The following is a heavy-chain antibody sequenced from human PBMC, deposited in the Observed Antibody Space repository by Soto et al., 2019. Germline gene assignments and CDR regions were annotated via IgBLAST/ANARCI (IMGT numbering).Heavy chain of an antibody. V-gene: IGHV5-51*01. D-gene: IGHD5-18*01. Sequence: DVQLVQSGTEVKKPGESLKISCQSSGYNFPTYWIAWLRQMPGKGLEWVGVIYTGDSTATYSPSFQGQVTISVDKSINTAYLQWSGLKASDTAMYFCARRTTPMAFDLWGQGTLVTVSS. CDR2: IYTGDSTA. CDR3: ARRTTPMAFDL. CDR1: GYNFPTYW. J-gene: IGHJ4*02.